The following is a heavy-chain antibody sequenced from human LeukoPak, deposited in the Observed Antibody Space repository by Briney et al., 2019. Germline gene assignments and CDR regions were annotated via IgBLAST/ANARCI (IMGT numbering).Heavy chain of an antibody. CDR1: GFTFSSYE. Sequence: GGSLRLSCAASGFTFSSYEMNWVRQAPGKGLEWVSYISSSGSTIYYADSVKGRFTISRDNAKNSLYLQMNSLRAEDTAVYYCSRDRARYYYDSSGSFDYWGQGTLVTVSS. D-gene: IGHD3-22*01. V-gene: IGHV3-48*03. CDR3: SRDRARYYYDSSGSFDY. CDR2: ISSSGSTI. J-gene: IGHJ4*02.